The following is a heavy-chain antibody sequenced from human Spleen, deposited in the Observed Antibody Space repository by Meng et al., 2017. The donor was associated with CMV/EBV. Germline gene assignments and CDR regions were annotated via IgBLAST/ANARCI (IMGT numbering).Heavy chain of an antibody. CDR2: ISAYNGNT. D-gene: IGHD3-3*01. Sequence: VQRVQSGAWGKKPGASVKVSCKAFGYTFTSDGISWVRQAPGQGLEWMGWISAYNGNTNYAQKLQGRVTMTTDTSTSTAYMELRSLRSDDTAVYYCARDKGDFWSGYLNWFDPWGQGTLVTVSS. J-gene: IGHJ5*02. CDR1: GYTFTSDG. V-gene: IGHV1-18*01. CDR3: ARDKGDFWSGYLNWFDP.